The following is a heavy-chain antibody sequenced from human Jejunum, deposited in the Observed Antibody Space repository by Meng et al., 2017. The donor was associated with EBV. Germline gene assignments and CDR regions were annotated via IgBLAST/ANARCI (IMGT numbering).Heavy chain of an antibody. CDR1: GYTFTGYF. Sequence: VALVHSGAEVQQPGASVRVSCKASGYTFTGYFIHWVRQAPGQGLEWMGRINPNSGGTSYTQKFQGRVTMTRDTSITTAYMELSRLGSDDTAVYYCARDYSDSSRQGYWGQGTLVTVSS. V-gene: IGHV1-2*06. CDR3: ARDYSDSSRQGY. D-gene: IGHD3-22*01. CDR2: INPNSGGT. J-gene: IGHJ4*02.